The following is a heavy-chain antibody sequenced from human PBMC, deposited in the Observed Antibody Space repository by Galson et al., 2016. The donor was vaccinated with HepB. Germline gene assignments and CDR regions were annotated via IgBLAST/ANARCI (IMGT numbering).Heavy chain of an antibody. CDR3: ARERVAYFYDGMDV. CDR2: IWYDGSNH. Sequence: SLRLSCAASGFTFSDYGMHWVRQAPGKGLEWVAVIWYDGSNHNHVDSVKGRFTISRDNAKNILYLQMNSLRVEDTAVYYCARERVAYFYDGMDVWGEGTTVSVSS. CDR1: GFTFSDYG. V-gene: IGHV3-33*01. J-gene: IGHJ6*04.